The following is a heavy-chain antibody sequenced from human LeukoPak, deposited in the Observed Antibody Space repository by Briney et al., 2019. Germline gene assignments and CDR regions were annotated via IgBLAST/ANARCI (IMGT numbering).Heavy chain of an antibody. J-gene: IGHJ4*02. CDR1: GFTFSSYG. CDR3: AKRGYCTNGVCYLTDY. Sequence: PGGSLRLSCAASGFTFSSYGMSWVRQAPGKGLEWVSTISGNGESTYYADSVKGRFTISRDNSKNTLYLQMNSLRAEDTAVYYCAKRGYCTNGVCYLTDYWGQGTLVTVSS. CDR2: ISGNGEST. D-gene: IGHD2-8*01. V-gene: IGHV3-23*01.